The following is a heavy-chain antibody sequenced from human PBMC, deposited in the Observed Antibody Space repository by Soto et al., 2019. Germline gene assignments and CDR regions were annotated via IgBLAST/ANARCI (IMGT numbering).Heavy chain of an antibody. V-gene: IGHV3-21*01. CDR3: ARDGVSAIVVVPAAIDY. J-gene: IGHJ4*02. D-gene: IGHD2-2*01. CDR1: GFTFSSYS. CDR2: ISSSSSYI. Sequence: GGSLRLSCAASGFTFSSYSMNWVRQAPGKGLEWVSSISSSSSYIYYADSVKGRFTISRDNAKNSLYLQMNSLRAEDKAVYYCARDGVSAIVVVPAAIDYWGQGTLVTVSS.